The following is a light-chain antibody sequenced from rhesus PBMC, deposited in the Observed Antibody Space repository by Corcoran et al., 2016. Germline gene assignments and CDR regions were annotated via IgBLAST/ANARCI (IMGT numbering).Light chain of an antibody. V-gene: IGKV1-22*01. CDR2: KAA. J-gene: IGKJ4*01. CDR1: QGISSW. Sequence: DIQMTQSPSSLSASVGDTVTITCRASQGISSWLAWYQQKPGKAPKLLMYKAASFQSGVPSRFSCSGSGTDLTLTISSPQSEDFATYCWQQYSSRPLTFGGGTKGEIK. CDR3: QQYSSRPLT.